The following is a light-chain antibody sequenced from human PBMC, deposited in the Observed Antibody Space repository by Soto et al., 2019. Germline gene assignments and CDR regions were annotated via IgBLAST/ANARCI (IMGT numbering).Light chain of an antibody. CDR3: SSYTSSSIDYV. Sequence: QSALTQPASVSGSPGQSITISCTGTSSDVGGYNYVSWYQQHPGKAPKLMIYEVSNRPSRVTNRFSGSKSGNTASLSLSGLQAEDEAESYCSSYTSSSIDYVFGTGTKLTVL. CDR1: SSDVGGYNY. J-gene: IGLJ1*01. V-gene: IGLV2-14*01. CDR2: EVS.